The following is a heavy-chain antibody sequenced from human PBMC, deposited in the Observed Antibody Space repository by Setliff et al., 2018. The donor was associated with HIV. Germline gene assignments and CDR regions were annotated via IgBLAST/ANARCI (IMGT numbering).Heavy chain of an antibody. D-gene: IGHD1-7*01. CDR1: GGSFSYYY. CDR3: ARVRLELRQYWFDS. J-gene: IGHJ5*01. CDR2: INHSGST. V-gene: IGHV4-34*01. Sequence: LSLTCAVYGGSFSYYYWSWIRQPPGKGLEWIGEINHSGSTNYNPSLKRRVTISVDTSKNQFSLKLNSVTAADTAVYYCARVRLELRQYWFDSWGQGSPVTVSS.